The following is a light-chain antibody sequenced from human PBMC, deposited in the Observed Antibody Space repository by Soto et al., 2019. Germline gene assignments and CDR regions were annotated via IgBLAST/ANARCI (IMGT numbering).Light chain of an antibody. V-gene: IGLV2-23*01. Sequence: QSALTQPASVSGSPGQSITISCTGTSSDVGNYNLVSWYQQHPGKAPKLMIYEGSKRPSGVSNRFSGSKSGNTASLTISGLQAEDEADYYCCSYAAGSTPYVFGTGTKLTVI. J-gene: IGLJ1*01. CDR2: EGS. CDR1: SSDVGNYNL. CDR3: CSYAAGSTPYV.